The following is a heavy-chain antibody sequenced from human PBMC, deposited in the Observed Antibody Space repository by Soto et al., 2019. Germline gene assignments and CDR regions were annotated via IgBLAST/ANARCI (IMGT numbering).Heavy chain of an antibody. CDR3: ARGLFSESHYSGGWYYFDH. D-gene: IGHD1-26*01. CDR1: GGSFSGYS. V-gene: IGHV4-34*01. CDR2: INHSGST. Sequence: QVQLQQWGAGLLKPSETLSLTCAVSGGSFSGYSWTWIRQSPGKGLEWIGQINHSGSTTYNPSLKRRVTISLATSNNLCSLDLSTATAADTPVSCCARGLFSESHYSGGWYYFDHWRQATLVTVSS. J-gene: IGHJ4*02.